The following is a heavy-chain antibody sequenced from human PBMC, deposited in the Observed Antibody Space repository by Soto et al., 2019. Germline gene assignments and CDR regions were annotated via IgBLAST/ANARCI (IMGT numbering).Heavy chain of an antibody. J-gene: IGHJ4*02. CDR1: GFTFSSYA. CDR2: ISGSGGST. Sequence: GGSLRLSCAASGFTFSSYAMSWVRQAPGKGLEWVSAISGSGGSTYYADSVKGRFTISRDNSKNTLYLQMNSLRAEDTAVYYCAKDHYYYDSSGYLFDYWGQGTLVTVSS. V-gene: IGHV3-23*01. CDR3: AKDHYYYDSSGYLFDY. D-gene: IGHD3-22*01.